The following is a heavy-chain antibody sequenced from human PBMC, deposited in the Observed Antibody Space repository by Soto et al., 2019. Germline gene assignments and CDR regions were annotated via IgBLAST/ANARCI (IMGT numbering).Heavy chain of an antibody. CDR2: INHSGST. V-gene: IGHV4-34*01. D-gene: IGHD6-13*01. Sequence: SETLSLTCAVYGGSFSAYSWTWIRQPPGKGLEWIGEINHSGSTNYNPSLKSRVTLSVDTSKNQFSLKLSSVTAADTAVYYCARGGIAAAGTFDYWGQGTLVTVSS. CDR3: ARGGIAAAGTFDY. CDR1: GGSFSAYS. J-gene: IGHJ4*02.